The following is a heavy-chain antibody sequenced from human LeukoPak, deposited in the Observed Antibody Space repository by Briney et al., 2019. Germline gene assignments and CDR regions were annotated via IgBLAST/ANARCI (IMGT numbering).Heavy chain of an antibody. CDR1: GGSISSYY. V-gene: IGHV4-59*01. CDR3: ARALGYCTSTSCSDHFDC. J-gene: IGHJ4*02. D-gene: IGHD2-2*01. CDR2: IYYSGST. Sequence: SETLSLTCTVSGGSISSYYWSWIRQPPGKGLEWIGYIYYSGSTNYNPSLKSRVTISVDTSKNQFSLKLSSVTAADTAVYYCARALGYCTSTSCSDHFDCWGQGTLVTVSS.